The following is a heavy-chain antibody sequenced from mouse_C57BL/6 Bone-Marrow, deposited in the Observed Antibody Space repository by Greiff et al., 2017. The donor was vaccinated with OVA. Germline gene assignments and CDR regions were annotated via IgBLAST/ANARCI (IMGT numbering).Heavy chain of an antibody. V-gene: IGHV1-54*01. Sequence: QVQLKQSGAELVRPGTSVKVSCKASGYAFTNYLIEWVKQRPGQGLEWIGVINPGSGGTNYNEKFKGKATLTADKSSSTAYMQLSSLTSEDSAVYFCARPPITTVVPSYYAMDYWGQGTSVTVSS. CDR3: ARPPITTVVPSYYAMDY. J-gene: IGHJ4*01. D-gene: IGHD1-1*01. CDR2: INPGSGGT. CDR1: GYAFTNYL.